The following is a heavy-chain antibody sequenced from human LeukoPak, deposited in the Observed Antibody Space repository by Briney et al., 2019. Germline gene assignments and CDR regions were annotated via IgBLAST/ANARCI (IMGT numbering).Heavy chain of an antibody. CDR2: INHSGST. J-gene: IGHJ3*02. CDR1: GGSFSGYY. V-gene: IGHV4-34*01. Sequence: SETLSLTFAVYGGSFSGYYWSWIRQPPGKGLEWVGEINHSGSTNYNPSLKSRVTISVDTSKNQFSLKLSSVTAADTAVYYCARHRVTVTTRSAFDIWGQGTMVTVSS. D-gene: IGHD4-11*01. CDR3: ARHRVTVTTRSAFDI.